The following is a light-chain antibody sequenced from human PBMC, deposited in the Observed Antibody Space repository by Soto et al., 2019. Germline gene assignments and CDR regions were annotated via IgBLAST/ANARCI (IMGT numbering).Light chain of an antibody. V-gene: IGKV1-39*01. CDR3: QQSYSTPRT. CDR1: TSTSTY. Sequence: IEMTQSPSPLSASVGDRVTITCRASTSTSTYLNWSQHKPGKAPNLLIYAATSLKSGVPSRFSGSGSGTDFTLSNSDLQPEDFATYYCQQSYSTPRTFGQGTKLEIK. J-gene: IGKJ2*02. CDR2: AAT.